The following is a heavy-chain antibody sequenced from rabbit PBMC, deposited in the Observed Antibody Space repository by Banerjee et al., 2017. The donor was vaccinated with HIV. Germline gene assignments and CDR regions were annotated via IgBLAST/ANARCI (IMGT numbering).Heavy chain of an antibody. D-gene: IGHD2-1*01. J-gene: IGHJ4*01. Sequence: QSLEESGGDLVKPGASLTLTCTASGFSFSSGYDMYWVRQAPGKGLEWIACIDTGRDSRTDYASWAKGRFTMSKTSSTTVTLQMTSLTAADTATYFCAREHSYADYGDFSLWGPGTLVTVS. CDR3: AREHSYADYGDFSL. CDR2: IDTGRDSRT. CDR1: GFSFSSGYD. V-gene: IGHV1S40*01.